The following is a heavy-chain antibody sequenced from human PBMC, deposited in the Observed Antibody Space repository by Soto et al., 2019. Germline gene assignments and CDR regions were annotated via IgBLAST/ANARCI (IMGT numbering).Heavy chain of an antibody. CDR2: IYYNGNI. Sequence: QVQLQESGPGLVKPLETLSLTCTVPGGAITSYYWSWVRQPPGKGLEWIGYIYYNGNINCDPSLMSRLTISLDTCKNQISLRLSSVTAADTAVYYCATGRVYFGSEYWGQGTLVTVSS. CDR1: GGAITSYY. J-gene: IGHJ4*02. CDR3: ATGRVYFGSEY. D-gene: IGHD3-10*01. V-gene: IGHV4-59*01.